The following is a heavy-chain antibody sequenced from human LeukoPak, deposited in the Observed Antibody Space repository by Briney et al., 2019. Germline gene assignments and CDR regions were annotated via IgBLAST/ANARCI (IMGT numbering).Heavy chain of an antibody. CDR2: IIPIFGTA. CDR3: ATSYSSGWYRS. V-gene: IGHV1-69*06. CDR1: GGTFSSYA. Sequence: ASVKVSCKASGGTFSSYAISWVRQAPGQGLEWMGGIIPIFGTAIYAQKFQGRVTMTEDTSTDTAYMELSSLRSEDTAVYYCATSYSSGWYRSWGQGTLVTVSS. D-gene: IGHD6-19*01. J-gene: IGHJ4*02.